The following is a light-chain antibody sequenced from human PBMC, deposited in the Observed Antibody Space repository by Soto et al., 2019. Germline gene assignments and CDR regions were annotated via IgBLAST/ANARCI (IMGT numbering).Light chain of an antibody. CDR3: QQYNNWPPYT. Sequence: EIVMTQSPATLSVSPGERATLSCRASQSVSGTLAWYQQKPGQAPRLLIYGASTMATGIPARFSGSGSGTEVPLTISSLQSEDFVVYYCQQYNNWPPYTFGQGTKLEIK. CDR1: QSVSGT. V-gene: IGKV3-15*01. J-gene: IGKJ2*01. CDR2: GAS.